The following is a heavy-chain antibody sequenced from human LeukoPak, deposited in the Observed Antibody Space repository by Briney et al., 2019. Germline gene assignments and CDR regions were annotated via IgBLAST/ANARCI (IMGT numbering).Heavy chain of an antibody. CDR2: INHSGST. V-gene: IGHV4-34*01. D-gene: IGHD6-19*01. CDR1: GGSFSGYY. J-gene: IGHJ4*02. Sequence: PSETLSLTCAVYGGSFSGYYWSWIRQPPGKGLEWIGEINHSGSTNYNPSLKSRVTISVDTSKNQFSLKLSSVTAADTAVYYCARSEGSGWLPTYYFDYWGQGTLVTVSS. CDR3: ARSEGSGWLPTYYFDY.